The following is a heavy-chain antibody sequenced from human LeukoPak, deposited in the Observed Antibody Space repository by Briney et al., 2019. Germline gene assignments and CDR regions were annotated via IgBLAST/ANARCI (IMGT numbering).Heavy chain of an antibody. D-gene: IGHD1-20*01. V-gene: IGHV3-7*01. CDR3: ARDEYNWNVDAFDI. J-gene: IGHJ3*02. Sequence: GGSMRLSCAASGFTFSSNWMSWVRQAPGKGLEWVANIKEDGSEKYYVDSVKGRFTISRDNAKNSLYLQMNSLRAEDTAVYYCARDEYNWNVDAFDIRGQGTVVTVSS. CDR2: IKEDGSEK. CDR1: GFTFSSNW.